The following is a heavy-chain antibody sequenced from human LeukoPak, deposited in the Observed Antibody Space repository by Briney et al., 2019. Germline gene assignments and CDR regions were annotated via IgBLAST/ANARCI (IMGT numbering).Heavy chain of an antibody. V-gene: IGHV4-59*01. CDR3: ARDRGSTGYYYLDS. CDR2: IYHTGST. D-gene: IGHD6-19*01. J-gene: IGHJ4*02. Sequence: ASETLSLTCSVSGGPITEYYWSWIRQPPGKGLEWIGYIYHTGSTNYNPSLKSRVTMSVDTSRNQFSLKLVSVTAADTAVYYCARDRGSTGYYYLDSWGQGILVTVSS. CDR1: GGPITEYY.